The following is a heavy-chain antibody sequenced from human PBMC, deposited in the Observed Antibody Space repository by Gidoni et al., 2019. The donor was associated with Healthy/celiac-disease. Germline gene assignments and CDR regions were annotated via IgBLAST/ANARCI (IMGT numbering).Heavy chain of an antibody. CDR1: GGSISSGSYY. CDR2: IYTSGST. CDR3: ATTNWSGLPRGI. V-gene: IGHV4-61*02. Sequence: QVQLQESGPGLVKPSQTLSLTCTVAGGSISSGSYYWSWIRQPAGKGLEWIGRIYTSGSTNSTPSLKSRVTISVDTSKNQFSLKLSSLTAADTAVYYCATTNWSGLPRGIWGQGTMVTVSS. D-gene: IGHD3-3*01. J-gene: IGHJ3*02.